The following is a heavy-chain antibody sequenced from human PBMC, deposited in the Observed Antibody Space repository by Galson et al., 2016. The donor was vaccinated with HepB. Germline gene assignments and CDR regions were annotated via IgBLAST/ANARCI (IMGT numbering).Heavy chain of an antibody. J-gene: IGHJ4*02. V-gene: IGHV3-23*01. D-gene: IGHD4-17*01. Sequence: SLRLSCAASGFMFSNHAMSWVRQAPGKGLEWVSTLSGNGGATSYADSVQGRFTISRDNSKNPLYLQMDSLRAEDTAVYYCAKGAAVTMFNPATLFDYWGQGIMVTVSS. CDR3: AKGAAVTMFNPATLFDY. CDR1: GFMFSNHA. CDR2: LSGNGGAT.